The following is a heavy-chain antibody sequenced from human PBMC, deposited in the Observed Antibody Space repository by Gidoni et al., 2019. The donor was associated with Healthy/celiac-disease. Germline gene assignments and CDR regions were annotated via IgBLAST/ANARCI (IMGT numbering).Heavy chain of an antibody. J-gene: IGHJ5*02. CDR1: GFTFSSYA. V-gene: IGHV3-23*01. CDR2: ISGSGGST. CDR3: AKASQSGVYGSGSFDTFDP. D-gene: IGHD3-10*01. Sequence: EVQLLESGGGLVQPGGSMRLSCAASGFTFSSYAMSWVRQAPGKGLEWVSAISGSGGSTYYADSVKGRFTISRDNSKNTLYLQMNSLRAEDTAVYYCAKASQSGVYGSGSFDTFDPWGQGTLVTVSS.